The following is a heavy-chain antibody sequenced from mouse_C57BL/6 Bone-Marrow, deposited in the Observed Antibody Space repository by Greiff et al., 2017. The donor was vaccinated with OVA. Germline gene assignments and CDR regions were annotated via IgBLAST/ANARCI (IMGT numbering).Heavy chain of an antibody. CDR2: IYPGSGNT. D-gene: IGHD1-1*01. J-gene: IGHJ2*01. CDR3: ARDSSPYYFDY. V-gene: IGHV1-76*01. CDR1: GYTFTDYY. Sequence: QVQLKQSGAELVRPGASVKLSCKASGYTFTDYYINWVKQRPGQGLEWIARIYPGSGNTYYNEKFKGKATLTAEKSSSTAYMQLSSLTSEDSAVYFCARDSSPYYFDYWGQGTTLTVSS.